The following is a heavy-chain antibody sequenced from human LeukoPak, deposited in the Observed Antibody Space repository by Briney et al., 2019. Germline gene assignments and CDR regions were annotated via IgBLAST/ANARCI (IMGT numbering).Heavy chain of an antibody. CDR1: GYTFTTYA. J-gene: IGHJ5*02. CDR3: ARAPYDILTGYSLNWFDP. CDR2: INNDNGNT. D-gene: IGHD3-9*01. V-gene: IGHV1-3*04. Sequence: ASVKVSCKASGYTFTTYAMHWVRQAPGQRLEWMGWINNDNGNTKYSQKFQGRVTITRDTSAYTAYMELRSLSSADTAVYFCARAPYDILTGYSLNWFDPWGQRTLVTVSS.